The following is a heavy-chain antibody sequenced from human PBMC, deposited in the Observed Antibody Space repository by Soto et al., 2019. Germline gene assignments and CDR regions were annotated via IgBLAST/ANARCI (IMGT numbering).Heavy chain of an antibody. V-gene: IGHV4-4*02. CDR3: ARGSRYCSGGTCYRDLDV. D-gene: IGHD2-15*01. Sequence: QVQLQESGPGLVKPSGTLSLTCAVSSGSISSTNWWSWVRQPPGKGLEWIGEIYHGGSTNYNPSLKSRVTISVDKCKNYFSLELSSVTAADTAVYYCARGSRYCSGGTCYRDLDVWGKGTTVTVSS. CDR1: SGSISSTNW. J-gene: IGHJ6*04. CDR2: IYHGGST.